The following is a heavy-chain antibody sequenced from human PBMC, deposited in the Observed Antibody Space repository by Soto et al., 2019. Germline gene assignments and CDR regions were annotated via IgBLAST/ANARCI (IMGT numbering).Heavy chain of an antibody. D-gene: IGHD6-13*01. CDR1: GGTFSSYA. V-gene: IGHV1-69*06. J-gene: IGHJ4*02. CDR2: IIPIFGTA. CDR3: ARGAGQGSSWYPFDY. Sequence: GASVKVSCKASGGTFSSYAISWVRQAPGQGLEWMGGIIPIFGTANCAQKFQGRVTITADKSTSTAYMELSSLRSEDTAVYYCARGAGQGSSWYPFDYWGQGTLVTVSS.